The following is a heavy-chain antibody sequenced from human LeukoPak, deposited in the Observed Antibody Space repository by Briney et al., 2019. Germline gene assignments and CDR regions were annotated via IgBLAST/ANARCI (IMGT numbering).Heavy chain of an antibody. Sequence: PSETLSLTCTVSGGSISSYYWSWIRQPPGKGLEWIGYIYYSTSTNYNPSLRSRVTISVDTSKNQFSFKLSSVTAADTAVYYCARDHSSGWWYFDLWGRGTLVTVSS. J-gene: IGHJ2*01. CDR1: GGSISSYY. CDR3: ARDHSSGWWYFDL. V-gene: IGHV4-59*01. D-gene: IGHD6-19*01. CDR2: IYYSTST.